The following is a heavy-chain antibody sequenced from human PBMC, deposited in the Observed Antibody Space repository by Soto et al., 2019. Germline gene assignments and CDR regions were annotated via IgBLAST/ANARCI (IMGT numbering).Heavy chain of an antibody. Sequence: ASVKVSCKASGEFFTTYGISWVRQAPGQGLEWMGWISTYSTNTNYAPKFQGRLLLTADTSTTTAHMELRSLRPDDTAVYYCASAAVTGTAGLDFWGQGTQVTVSS. J-gene: IGHJ4*02. CDR3: ASAAVTGTAGLDF. D-gene: IGHD6-19*01. CDR1: GEFFTTYG. V-gene: IGHV1-18*04. CDR2: ISTYSTNT.